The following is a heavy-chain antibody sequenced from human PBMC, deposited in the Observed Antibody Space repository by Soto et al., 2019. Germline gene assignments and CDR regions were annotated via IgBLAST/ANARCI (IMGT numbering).Heavy chain of an antibody. CDR2: INGYNGNT. D-gene: IGHD3-16*01. J-gene: IGHJ6*02. CDR1: GYTFSTYG. CDR3: ARMGDVPYYYYGMDV. V-gene: IGHV1-18*01. Sequence: QVQLVQSGAEVKKPGASVKVSCKASGYTFSTYGISWVRQAPGQGLEWMGWINGYNGNTNYAPKLQGRITMTTDTSTTTAYMELRSLRSDDTAVYYCARMGDVPYYYYGMDVWAKGPRSPSP.